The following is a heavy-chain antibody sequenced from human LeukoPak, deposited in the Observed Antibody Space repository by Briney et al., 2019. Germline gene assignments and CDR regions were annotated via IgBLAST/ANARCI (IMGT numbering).Heavy chain of an antibody. J-gene: IGHJ4*02. CDR1: GFTFSSYG. D-gene: IGHD6-13*01. Sequence: GGSLRLSCAASGFTFSSYGMHWVRQTPGKGLEWVAVISYDGSNKYYADSVKGRFTISRDNSKNTLYLQMNSLRAEDTAVYYCAKEYIRWGIAAAGSGFDYWGQGTLVTVSS. V-gene: IGHV3-30*18. CDR2: ISYDGSNK. CDR3: AKEYIRWGIAAAGSGFDY.